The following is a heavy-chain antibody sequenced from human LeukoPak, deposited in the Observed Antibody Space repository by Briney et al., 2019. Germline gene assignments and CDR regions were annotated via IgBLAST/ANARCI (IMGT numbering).Heavy chain of an antibody. CDR1: GYTFTSYY. Sequence: ASVKVSCKASGYTFTSYYMHWVRQAPGQGLEWMGIINPSGGSTSYAQKFQGRVTMTRDMSTSTVYMELSSLRSDDTAVYYCARDGLHYDYVWGSYQHFDYWGQGTLVTVSS. D-gene: IGHD3-16*02. CDR2: INPSGGST. J-gene: IGHJ4*02. CDR3: ARDGLHYDYVWGSYQHFDY. V-gene: IGHV1-46*01.